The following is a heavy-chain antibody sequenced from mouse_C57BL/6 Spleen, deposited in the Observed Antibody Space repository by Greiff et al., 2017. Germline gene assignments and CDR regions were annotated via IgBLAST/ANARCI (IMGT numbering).Heavy chain of an antibody. D-gene: IGHD2-10*01. CDR2: IDPANGNT. Sequence: VQLQQSVAELVRPGASVKLSCTASGFNIKNTYMHWVKQRPEQGLEWIGRIDPANGNTKYAPKFPGKATLTADTSSNTAYLQLSSLTSADSAIYYCARGDRLPKGFDYWGQETLVTVSA. V-gene: IGHV14-3*01. CDR3: ARGDRLPKGFDY. CDR1: GFNIKNTY. J-gene: IGHJ3*01.